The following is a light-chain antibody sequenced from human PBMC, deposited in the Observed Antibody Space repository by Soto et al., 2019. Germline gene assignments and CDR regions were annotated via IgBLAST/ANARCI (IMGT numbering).Light chain of an antibody. Sequence: DIQMTQSPSSLSPSVGDRVTITCRASQGIRIDLGWYQQKPGKAPKRLIYDASNLQSGVPSRFSGSGSGTEFTLTISSLQPEDFATYSCLQHYSYPWTFGQGTKVEVK. CDR1: QGIRID. CDR3: LQHYSYPWT. V-gene: IGKV1-17*01. J-gene: IGKJ1*01. CDR2: DAS.